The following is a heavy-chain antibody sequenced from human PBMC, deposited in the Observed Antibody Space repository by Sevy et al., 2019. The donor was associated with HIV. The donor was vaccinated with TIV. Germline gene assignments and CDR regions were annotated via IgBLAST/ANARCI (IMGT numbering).Heavy chain of an antibody. Sequence: SETLSLTCTVSGGSISTSSYYWGWIRQPPGKGLEWIGNIYYSGSTYYNPSLQSRVTISVDTSKNQFYLKLSSVTATDTAVHYCARHDPYGGGSYSPYYFDYWGQGTLVTVSS. CDR2: IYYSGST. V-gene: IGHV4-39*01. CDR1: GGSISTSSYY. J-gene: IGHJ4*02. D-gene: IGHD3-10*01. CDR3: ARHDPYGGGSYSPYYFDY.